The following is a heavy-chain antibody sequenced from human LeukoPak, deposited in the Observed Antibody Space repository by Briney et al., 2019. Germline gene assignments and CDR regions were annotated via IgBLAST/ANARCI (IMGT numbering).Heavy chain of an antibody. CDR1: GFTFSSYA. Sequence: QAGGSLRLSCAASGFTFSSYALTRVRQAPGKGLEWVSAISGGGGSAYYADSVRGRFTISRDSSMNTLYLQMNSLTAGDTAVYYCAKAVGATRGYYYSGMGVWGQGTTVTVSS. CDR3: AKAVGATRGYYYSGMGV. J-gene: IGHJ6*02. V-gene: IGHV3-23*01. CDR2: ISGGGGSA. D-gene: IGHD1-26*01.